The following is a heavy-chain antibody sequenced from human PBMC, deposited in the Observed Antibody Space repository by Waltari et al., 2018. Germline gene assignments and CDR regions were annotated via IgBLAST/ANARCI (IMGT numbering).Heavy chain of an antibody. CDR3: ARAGAWYAFDI. D-gene: IGHD6-19*01. J-gene: IGHJ3*02. Sequence: QVQLQQWGAGLLKPSETLSLTCAGYGGSFRGYYWSWIRQPPGKGLEWIGEINHSGSTNYNPSLKSRVSISIDTSKNQFSLKLRSVTAADTAVYYCARAGAWYAFDIWGQGTMVTVSS. V-gene: IGHV4-34*01. CDR2: INHSGST. CDR1: GGSFRGYY.